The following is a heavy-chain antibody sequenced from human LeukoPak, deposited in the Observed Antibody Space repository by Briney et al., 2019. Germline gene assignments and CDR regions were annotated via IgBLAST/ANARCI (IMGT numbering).Heavy chain of an antibody. CDR3: ASWVAATQDAFDI. D-gene: IGHD2-15*01. CDR1: GFTFSSYA. J-gene: IGHJ3*02. CDR2: ISGSGGST. V-gene: IGHV3-23*01. Sequence: GGSLRLSCAASGFTFSSYAMSWVRQAPGKGLEGVSAISGSGGSTYYADSVKGRFTISRDNSKKTLYLQMNSLRAEDTAVYYCASWVAATQDAFDIWGQGTMVTVSS.